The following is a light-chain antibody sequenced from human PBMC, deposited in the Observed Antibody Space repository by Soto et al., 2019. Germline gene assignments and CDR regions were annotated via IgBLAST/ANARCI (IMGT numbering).Light chain of an antibody. V-gene: IGKV1-39*01. J-gene: IGKJ3*01. CDR1: QTISDY. CDR2: AAS. Sequence: DIQMTQSPSSLSASVGDRVTITCRTSQTISDYLNWYQHPRRTPRQLLMAAASSLQSGLHSRFSGSGSGTDLPLTISRLQPEDFATYCRQQSYSILTFGPGTKVD. CDR3: QQSYSILT.